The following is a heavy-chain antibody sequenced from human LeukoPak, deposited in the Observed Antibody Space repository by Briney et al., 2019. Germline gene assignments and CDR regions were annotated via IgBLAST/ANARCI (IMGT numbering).Heavy chain of an antibody. Sequence: SVKVSCKAPGGTFSSYAISWVRQAPGQGLEWMGGIIPIFGTANYAQKFQGRVTITADESTSTAYMELSSLRSEDMAVYYCARDRYVLLWFGELYSWGQGTLVTVSS. D-gene: IGHD3-10*01. CDR3: ARDRYVLLWFGELYS. J-gene: IGHJ4*02. CDR2: IIPIFGTA. CDR1: GGTFSSYA. V-gene: IGHV1-69*13.